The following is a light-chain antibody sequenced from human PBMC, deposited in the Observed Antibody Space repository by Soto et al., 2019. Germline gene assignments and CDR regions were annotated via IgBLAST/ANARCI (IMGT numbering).Light chain of an antibody. V-gene: IGKV1-5*01. CDR3: QQYNSYSWT. Sequence: DTQITQSPSTLSASVGDRVTITCRASQSISSWLAWYQQKPGKAPKLLIYDASSLESGVPSRFSGSGSGTEFTLTISSLQPDDFATYYCQQYNSYSWTFGQGTKV. CDR2: DAS. CDR1: QSISSW. J-gene: IGKJ1*01.